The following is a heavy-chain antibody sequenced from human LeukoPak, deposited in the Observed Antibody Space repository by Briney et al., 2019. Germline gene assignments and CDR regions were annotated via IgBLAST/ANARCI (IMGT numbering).Heavy chain of an antibody. CDR1: GFTFSNYA. Sequence: GGSLRLSCAASGFTFSNYAMHWVRQAPGTGLELVAVIWFDGTNKYYGDSVRGRFTISRDNSKNRLYLQMNSLRAEDTAVYYCARESSSGWVTWGQGTLVTVSS. CDR3: ARESSSGWVT. CDR2: IWFDGTNK. J-gene: IGHJ5*02. V-gene: IGHV3-33*01. D-gene: IGHD6-19*01.